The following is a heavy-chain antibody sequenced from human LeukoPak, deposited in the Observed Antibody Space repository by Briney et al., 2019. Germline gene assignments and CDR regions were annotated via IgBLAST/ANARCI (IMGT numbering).Heavy chain of an antibody. CDR2: MNPNSGNT. Sequence: GASVKVSCKASGYTFTSYDINWVRQATGQGLEWMGWMNPNSGNTGYAQKFQGRVTMTRNTSISTAYMELSSLRSEDTAVYYCARVSPTYYYDSSGYTGAFDIWGQGTMVTVSS. J-gene: IGHJ3*02. D-gene: IGHD3-22*01. V-gene: IGHV1-8*01. CDR1: GYTFTSYD. CDR3: ARVSPTYYYDSSGYTGAFDI.